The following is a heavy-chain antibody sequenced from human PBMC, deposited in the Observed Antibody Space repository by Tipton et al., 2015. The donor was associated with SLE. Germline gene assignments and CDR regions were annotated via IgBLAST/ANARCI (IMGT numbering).Heavy chain of an antibody. Sequence: TLSLTCTVSGGSISSYYWSWIRQPPGKGLEWIGYFYYSGSANYNPSLKSRATISVDTSKNQFSLKLSSVTAADTAVYYCARGYDSSGYYYKAFDIWGQGTMVTVSS. CDR1: GGSISSYY. CDR2: FYYSGSA. D-gene: IGHD3-22*01. V-gene: IGHV4-59*08. CDR3: ARGYDSSGYYYKAFDI. J-gene: IGHJ3*02.